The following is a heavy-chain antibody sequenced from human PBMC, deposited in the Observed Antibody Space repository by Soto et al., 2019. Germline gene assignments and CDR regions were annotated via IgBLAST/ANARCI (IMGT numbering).Heavy chain of an antibody. V-gene: IGHV4-39*01. Sequence: SETLSLTCTVSGGSISSSSYYWGWIRQPPGKGLEWIGSIYYSGSTYYNPSLKSRVTISVDTSKNQFSLKLSSVTAADTAVYYCARPYSGSYEAGVFDIWGQGTMVTVSS. CDR2: IYYSGST. CDR1: GGSISSSSYY. CDR3: ARPYSGSYEAGVFDI. J-gene: IGHJ3*02. D-gene: IGHD1-26*01.